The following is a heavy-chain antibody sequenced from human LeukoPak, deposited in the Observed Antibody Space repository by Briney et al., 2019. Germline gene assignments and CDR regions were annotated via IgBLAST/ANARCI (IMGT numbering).Heavy chain of an antibody. CDR2: INPNSGGT. V-gene: IGHV1-2*02. Sequence: ASVKVSCKDSGYTFTGYYMHWVRQAPGQGLEWMGWINPNSGGTNYAQKFQGRVTMTRDTSISTAYMELSRLRSDYTAVYYWAGEGSRDDYVWGSYRPDYWGQGTLVTVSS. CDR3: AGEGSRDDYVWGSYRPDY. D-gene: IGHD3-16*02. J-gene: IGHJ4*02. CDR1: GYTFTGYY.